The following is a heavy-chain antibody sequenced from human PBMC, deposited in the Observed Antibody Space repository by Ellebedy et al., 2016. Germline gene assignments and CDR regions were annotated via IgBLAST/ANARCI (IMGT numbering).Heavy chain of an antibody. J-gene: IGHJ6*02. Sequence: GESLKISXAPSEFTFSTFAMSWVRQAPGKGLEWVSAISGRGDDTYYADSVKGRFTISRDPSKNSLYMQMNSLRPEDTAVYYCAKPVEPDYYDMDVWGQGTTVIVSS. CDR1: EFTFSTFA. CDR3: AKPVEPDYYDMDV. CDR2: ISGRGDDT. V-gene: IGHV3-23*01. D-gene: IGHD1-14*01.